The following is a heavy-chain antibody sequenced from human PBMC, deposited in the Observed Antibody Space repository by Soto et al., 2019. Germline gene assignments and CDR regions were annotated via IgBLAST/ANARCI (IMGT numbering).Heavy chain of an antibody. D-gene: IGHD3-22*01. CDR2: IYYSGST. V-gene: IGHV4-39*01. J-gene: IGHJ4*02. CDR1: GGSISSSSYY. CDR3: ARHRYYDSSGYVDY. Sequence: ETLSLTCTVSGGSISSSSYYWGWIRQPPGKGLEWIGSIYYSGSTYYNPSLKSRVTISVDTSKNQFSLKLSSVTAADTAVYYCARHRYYDSSGYVDYWGQGTLVTVSS.